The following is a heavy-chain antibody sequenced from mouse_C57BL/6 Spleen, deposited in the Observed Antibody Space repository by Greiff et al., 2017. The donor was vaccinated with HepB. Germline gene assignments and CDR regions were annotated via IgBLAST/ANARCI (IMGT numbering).Heavy chain of an antibody. CDR2: IYPRSGNT. CDR3: ARLYYYGSSSYYFDY. Sequence: QVQLKQSGAELARPGASVKLSCKASGYTFTSYGISWVKQRTGQGLEWIGEIYPRSGNTYYNEKFKGKATLTADKSSSTAYMDLRSLTSEDSAVYFCARLYYYGSSSYYFDYWGQGTTLTVSS. D-gene: IGHD1-1*01. V-gene: IGHV1-81*01. J-gene: IGHJ2*01. CDR1: GYTFTSYG.